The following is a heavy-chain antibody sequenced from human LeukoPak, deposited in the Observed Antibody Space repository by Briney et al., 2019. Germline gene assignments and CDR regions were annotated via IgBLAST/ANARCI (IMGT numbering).Heavy chain of an antibody. J-gene: IGHJ6*02. Sequence: ASVKVSCKASGYTFTSYGISWVRQAPGQGLEWMGWISAYNGNTNYAQKLQSRVTMTTDTSTSTAYMELRSLRSDDTAVYYCARVNAYSSGWYSFGLNNYYYYYGMDVWGQGTTVTVSS. CDR2: ISAYNGNT. D-gene: IGHD6-19*01. V-gene: IGHV1-18*01. CDR3: ARVNAYSSGWYSFGLNNYYYYYGMDV. CDR1: GYTFTSYG.